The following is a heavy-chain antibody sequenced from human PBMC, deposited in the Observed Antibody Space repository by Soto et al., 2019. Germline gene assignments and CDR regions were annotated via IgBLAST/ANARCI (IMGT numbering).Heavy chain of an antibody. CDR1: GYTFTSYD. CDR2: INPNSGNT. CDR3: ARETLSWFDP. J-gene: IGHJ5*02. V-gene: IGHV1-8*01. Sequence: QVQLVQSGAEVKKPGASVKVSCKTSGYTFTSYDINWVRQATGQGLEWMGRINPNSGNTGYAQKFQGRVTMTRNTSRRTAYMELSRLRSEDTAVYYCARETLSWFDPWGQGTLVTVSS.